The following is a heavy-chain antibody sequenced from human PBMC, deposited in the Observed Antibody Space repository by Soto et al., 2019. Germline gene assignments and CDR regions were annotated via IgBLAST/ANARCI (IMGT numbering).Heavy chain of an antibody. J-gene: IGHJ6*02. CDR3: AKAPYSSSWYYYGMDV. Sequence: EVQLLESGGGLVQPGGSLRLSCAASGFTFSSYAMSWVRQAPGKGLEWVSAISGSGGSTYYADSVKGRFTISRDNSKNTLYLQMNSLRAKDTAVYYCAKAPYSSSWYYYGMDVWGQGTTVTVSS. D-gene: IGHD6-13*01. V-gene: IGHV3-23*01. CDR2: ISGSGGST. CDR1: GFTFSSYA.